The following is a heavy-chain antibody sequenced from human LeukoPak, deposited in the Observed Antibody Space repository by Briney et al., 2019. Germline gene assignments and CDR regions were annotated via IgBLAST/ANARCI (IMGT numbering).Heavy chain of an antibody. Sequence: WVRQAPGKGLEWIGSIYYSGSTYYNPSLKSRVTISVDTSKNQFSLKLSSVTAADTAVYYCARDRAYYYDSSGQHDAFDIWGQGTMVTVSS. CDR3: ARDRAYYYDSSGQHDAFDI. CDR2: IYYSGST. D-gene: IGHD3-22*01. V-gene: IGHV4-39*07. J-gene: IGHJ3*02.